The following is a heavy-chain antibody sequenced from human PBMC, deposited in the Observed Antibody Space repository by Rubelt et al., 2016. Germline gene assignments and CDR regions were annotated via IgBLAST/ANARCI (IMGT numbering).Heavy chain of an antibody. CDR2: IYWDADK. D-gene: IGHD3-9*01. J-gene: IGHJ4*02. Sequence: QITLKESGPTLVKPTQTLTLTCTFSGFSLSTSGVGVGWIRQPPGKALEWLALIYWDADKRYSPSLKSRLTITKDTSKNQVVLTMTNMDPVDTATYYCAHSHYDILTGYYNGPDPFDYWGQGTLVTVSS. V-gene: IGHV2-5*02. CDR3: AHSHYDILTGYYNGPDPFDY. CDR1: GFSLSTSGVG.